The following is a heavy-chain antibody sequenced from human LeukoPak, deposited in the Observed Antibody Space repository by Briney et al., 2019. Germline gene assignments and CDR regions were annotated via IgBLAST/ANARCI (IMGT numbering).Heavy chain of an antibody. CDR3: ARGAGRLRFLEWLLDHPYYYYYMDV. V-gene: IGHV3-30*01. CDR2: ISYDGSNK. CDR1: GFTFSSYA. Sequence: PGGSLRLSCAASGFTFSSYAMHWVRQAPGKGLEWVAVISYDGSNKCYADSVKGRFTISRDNSKNTLYLQMNSLRAEDTAVYYCARGAGRLRFLEWLLDHPYYYYYMDVWGKGTTVTVSS. D-gene: IGHD3-3*01. J-gene: IGHJ6*03.